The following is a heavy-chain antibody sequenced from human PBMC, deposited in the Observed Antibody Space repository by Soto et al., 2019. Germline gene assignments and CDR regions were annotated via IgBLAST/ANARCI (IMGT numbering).Heavy chain of an antibody. J-gene: IGHJ1*01. CDR3: ARENYGGNSVYFQH. D-gene: IGHD4-17*01. CDR1: GGSISSYY. V-gene: IGHV4-59*01. Sequence: PSETLSLTCTVSGGSISSYYWSWIRQPPGKGLEWIGYIYYSGSTNYNPSLKSRVTISVDTSKNQFSLKLSSVTAADTAVYYCARENYGGNSVYFQHWGQGTLVTVSS. CDR2: IYYSGST.